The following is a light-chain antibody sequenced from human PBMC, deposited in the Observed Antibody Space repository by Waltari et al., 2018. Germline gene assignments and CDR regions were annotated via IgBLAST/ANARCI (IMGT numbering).Light chain of an antibody. Sequence: SYVLTQSPSVSVAPGETARITCGGNNIGSKTVHWNQQKTGQAPRLVSYYNNDRPSGIPELCAGSNSGSTATLTISRVEAGDEADYYCQLWDSSSDHVVFGGGTKLTVL. CDR3: QLWDSSSDHVV. CDR1: NIGSKT. J-gene: IGLJ2*01. V-gene: IGLV3-21*04. CDR2: YNN.